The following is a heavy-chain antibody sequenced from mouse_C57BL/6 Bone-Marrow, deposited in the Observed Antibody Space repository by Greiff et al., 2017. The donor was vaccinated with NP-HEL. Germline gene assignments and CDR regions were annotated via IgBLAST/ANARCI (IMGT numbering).Heavy chain of an antibody. CDR1: GDTGTRDG. D-gene: IGHD1-1*01. Sequence: LQQPGAERGKKGEAGKREGKEAGDTGTRDGRTGVKKRPGQGLEWIGDIYPGSGSTNYNEKFKSKATLTVDTSSSTAYMQLSSLTSEDSAVYYCARRYYGSSYVYAMDYWGQGTSVTVSS. CDR3: ARRYYGSSYVYAMDY. J-gene: IGHJ4*01. V-gene: IGHV1-55*01. CDR2: IYPGSGST.